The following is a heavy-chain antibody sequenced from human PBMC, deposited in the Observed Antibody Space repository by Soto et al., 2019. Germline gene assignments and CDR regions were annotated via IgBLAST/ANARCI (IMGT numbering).Heavy chain of an antibody. Sequence: ASVKVSCKASGYTFTSYGISWVRQAPGQGLEWMGWISAYNGNTNYAQKQQGRVTMTTDTSTSTAYMELRSLRSDDTAVYYCARGNYGDAYYYYYGMDVWGQGTTVTVSS. CDR2: ISAYNGNT. D-gene: IGHD4-17*01. J-gene: IGHJ6*02. CDR3: ARGNYGDAYYYYYGMDV. V-gene: IGHV1-18*01. CDR1: GYTFTSYG.